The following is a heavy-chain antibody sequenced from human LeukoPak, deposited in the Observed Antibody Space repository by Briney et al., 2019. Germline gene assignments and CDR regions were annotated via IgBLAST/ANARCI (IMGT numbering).Heavy chain of an antibody. CDR2: SKSKTDGVTT. D-gene: IGHD2-21*02. J-gene: IGHJ4*02. Sequence: GGSLRLSCAASGFTFSKPWMAWVRPAPGKGLEGVGRSKSKTDGVTTDYAAPVKGRFTISRDDSKNTLYLQMNSLISEYTGVYYWTAIMTVDYWGQGTLVTVSS. CDR3: TAIMTVDY. V-gene: IGHV3-15*01. CDR1: GFTFSKPW.